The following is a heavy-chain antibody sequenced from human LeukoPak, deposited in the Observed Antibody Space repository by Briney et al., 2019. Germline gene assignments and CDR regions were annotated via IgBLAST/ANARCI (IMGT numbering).Heavy chain of an antibody. CDR2: INSGATSE. J-gene: IGHJ4*02. CDR3: ARVICTGGGCFQNDY. Sequence: GGSLRLSCTASGFIFSNFEMNWVRQAPGKGLQWVAYINSGATSEYYADSVKGRFTISRDNAKNSLYLQMNSLGVQDTAIYYCARVICTGGGCFQNDYWGQGTLVTVSS. CDR1: GFIFSNFE. D-gene: IGHD2-8*02. V-gene: IGHV3-48*03.